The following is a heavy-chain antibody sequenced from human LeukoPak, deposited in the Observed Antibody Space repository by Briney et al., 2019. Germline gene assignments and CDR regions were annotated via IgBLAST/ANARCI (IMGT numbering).Heavy chain of an antibody. CDR3: ARRATYYYYYMDV. J-gene: IGHJ6*03. Sequence: GESLKISCKGSGYSFTSYWIGWVRQMPGKGLEWMGIIYPGGSDTRYSPSFQGQVTISADKSISTAYLQWSSLKASDTAMYYCARRATYYYYYMDVWGKGTTVTVSS. CDR1: GYSFTSYW. CDR2: IYPGGSDT. V-gene: IGHV5-51*01.